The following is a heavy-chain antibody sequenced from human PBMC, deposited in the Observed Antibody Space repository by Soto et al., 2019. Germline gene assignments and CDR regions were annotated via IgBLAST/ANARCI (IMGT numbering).Heavy chain of an antibody. Sequence: QLQLQESGPGLVKPSETLSLTCTVSGGSISSSSYYWGWIRQPPGQGLEWIGSIYYSGSTYYNPSLKGRVTISLDTSKNPFSLKLSSVTAADTAVYYCARCLYDYGDTSARPTGAFDIWGQGTMVTVSS. CDR3: ARCLYDYGDTSARPTGAFDI. J-gene: IGHJ3*02. CDR2: IYYSGST. CDR1: GGSISSSSYY. D-gene: IGHD4-17*01. V-gene: IGHV4-39*01.